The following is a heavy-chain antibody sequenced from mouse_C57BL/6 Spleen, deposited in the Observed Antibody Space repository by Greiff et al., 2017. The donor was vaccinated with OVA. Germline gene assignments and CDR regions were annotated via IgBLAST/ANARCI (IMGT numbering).Heavy chain of an antibody. CDR2: INPGSGGT. J-gene: IGHJ4*01. V-gene: IGHV1-54*01. CDR1: GYAFTNYL. Sequence: VKLQESGAELVRPGTSVKVSCKASGYAFTNYLIEWVKQRPGQGLEWIGVINPGSGGTNYNEKFKGKATLTADKSSSTAYMQLSSLTSEDSAVYFCARKGSSGYVGYYAMDYWGQGTSVTVSS. D-gene: IGHD3-2*02. CDR3: ARKGSSGYVGYYAMDY.